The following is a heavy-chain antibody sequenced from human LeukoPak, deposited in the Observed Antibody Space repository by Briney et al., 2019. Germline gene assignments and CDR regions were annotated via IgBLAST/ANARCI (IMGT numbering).Heavy chain of an antibody. Sequence: GGSLRLSCAASGFTFSSYAMSWVRQAPGKGLGWVSTISGSGGSTYYADPVKGRFTISRDNSKNTLYLQMNSLRAEDTAVYYCAKPVAGTGYFDYWGQGTLVTVSS. J-gene: IGHJ4*02. CDR1: GFTFSSYA. D-gene: IGHD6-19*01. CDR3: AKPVAGTGYFDY. V-gene: IGHV3-23*01. CDR2: ISGSGGST.